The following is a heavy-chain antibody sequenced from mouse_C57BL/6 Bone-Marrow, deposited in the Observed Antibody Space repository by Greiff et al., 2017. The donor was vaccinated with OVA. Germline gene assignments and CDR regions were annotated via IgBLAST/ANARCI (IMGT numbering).Heavy chain of an antibody. CDR1: GYTFTSYW. J-gene: IGHJ3*01. CDR3: AVDSSGYGFAY. D-gene: IGHD3-2*02. CDR2: INPSNGGT. V-gene: IGHV1-53*01. Sequence: QVQLQQPGTELVKPGASVKLSCKASGYTFTSYWMHWVQQRPGQGLEWIGNINPSNGGTNYNEKFKSKATLTVDKSSSTAYLQRSSLTSEDSAVYYCAVDSSGYGFAYWGQGTLVTVSA.